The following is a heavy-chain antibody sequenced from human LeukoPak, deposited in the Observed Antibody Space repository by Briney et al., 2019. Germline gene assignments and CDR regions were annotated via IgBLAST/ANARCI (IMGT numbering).Heavy chain of an antibody. Sequence: PGGSLRLSCASSGFTFSSYNLNWVRQAPGKGLEWVSSISRDSTYIYYADSVKGRFTISRDNAKNSLYLQMSSLRAEDTAVYYCARMAHTYFDNRNYYPFDYWGQGNLVTVSS. CDR1: GFTFSSYN. V-gene: IGHV3-21*01. CDR2: ISRDSTYI. D-gene: IGHD3-22*01. J-gene: IGHJ4*02. CDR3: ARMAHTYFDNRNYYPFDY.